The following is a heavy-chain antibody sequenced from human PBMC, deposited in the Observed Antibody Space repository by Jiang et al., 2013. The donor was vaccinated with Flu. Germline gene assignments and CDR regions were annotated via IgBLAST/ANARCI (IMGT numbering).Heavy chain of an antibody. D-gene: IGHD2-2*01. CDR3: AREGCSSTSCFFSSKWIDY. Sequence: TISRDNSKNTLYLQMNSLRAEDTAVYYCAREGCSSTSCFFSSKWIDYWGQGTLVTVSS. V-gene: IGHV3-30*01. J-gene: IGHJ4*02.